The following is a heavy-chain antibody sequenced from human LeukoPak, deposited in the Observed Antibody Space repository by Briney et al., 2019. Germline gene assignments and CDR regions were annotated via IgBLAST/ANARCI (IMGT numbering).Heavy chain of an antibody. Sequence: GGSLRLSCAASGFTFSSYGMHWVRQAPGKGLEWVAFIRYDGSNKYYADSVKGRFTISRHNAKNSLYLQMNSLRAEDTAVYYCARAGSGYEDGFDYWGQGTLVTVSS. CDR3: ARAGSGYEDGFDY. CDR2: IRYDGSNK. V-gene: IGHV3-30*02. CDR1: GFTFSSYG. D-gene: IGHD5-12*01. J-gene: IGHJ4*02.